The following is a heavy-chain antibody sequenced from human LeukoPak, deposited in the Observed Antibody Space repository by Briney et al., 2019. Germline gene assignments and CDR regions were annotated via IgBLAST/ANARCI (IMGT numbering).Heavy chain of an antibody. CDR3: ARAPGFIWTTPNEYFQH. Sequence: ASVKVSCKASGYTFTSYAMNWVRQAPGQGLEWMGWINTSTGNPTYAQGFTGRFVFSLDTSVSTAYLQISSLKAEDTAVYYCARAPGFIWTTPNEYFQHWGQGTLVTVSS. J-gene: IGHJ1*01. CDR2: INTSTGNP. CDR1: GYTFTSYA. V-gene: IGHV7-4-1*02. D-gene: IGHD1-1*01.